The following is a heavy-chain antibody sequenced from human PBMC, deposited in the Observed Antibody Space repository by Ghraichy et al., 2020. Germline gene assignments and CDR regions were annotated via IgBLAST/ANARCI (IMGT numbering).Heavy chain of an antibody. CDR1: GGSISSGGYY. Sequence: SQTLSLTCTVSGGSISSGGYYWSWIRQHPGKGLEWIGYTYYSGSTYYNPSLKSRVTISVDTSKNQFSLKLSSVTAADTAVYYCARGTATNGPFDYWGQGTLVTVSS. D-gene: IGHD5-24*01. V-gene: IGHV4-31*03. CDR2: TYYSGST. J-gene: IGHJ4*02. CDR3: ARGTATNGPFDY.